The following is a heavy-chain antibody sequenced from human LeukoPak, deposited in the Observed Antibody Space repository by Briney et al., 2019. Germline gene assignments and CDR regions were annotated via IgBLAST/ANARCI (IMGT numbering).Heavy chain of an antibody. CDR3: ARDTVRWPFDY. D-gene: IGHD4-17*01. J-gene: IGHJ4*02. CDR2: ISSSSGFI. Sequence: GGSLRLSCAASGFTFTDYYMSWIRQAPGKGLEWVSSISSSSGFIYYADSVKGRFTVSRDNAKNSLYLQMNSLRAEDTAVYYCARDTVRWPFDYWGQGTLVTVSS. V-gene: IGHV3-11*06. CDR1: GFTFTDYY.